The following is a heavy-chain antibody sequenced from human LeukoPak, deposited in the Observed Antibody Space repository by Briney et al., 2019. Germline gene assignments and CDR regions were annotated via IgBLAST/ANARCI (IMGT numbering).Heavy chain of an antibody. D-gene: IGHD3-22*01. J-gene: IGHJ4*02. CDR2: ICPGDSDT. CDR3: ARGGLVYDSSGFPDY. V-gene: IGHV5-51*04. CDR1: GSIFTSYW. Sequence: GESLKISCKASGSIFTSYWIGWVRQMPGKGLGWMGIICPGDSDTRYSPSFQGQVTISADKPISTAYLQWSSLKGSDTAMYYCARGGLVYDSSGFPDYWGQGTLVTVSS.